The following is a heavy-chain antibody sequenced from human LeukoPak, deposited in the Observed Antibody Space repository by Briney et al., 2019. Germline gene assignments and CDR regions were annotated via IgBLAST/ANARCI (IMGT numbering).Heavy chain of an antibody. CDR1: GGSISSYY. CDR3: AREGDSSPGY. V-gene: IGHV4-59*01. J-gene: IGHJ4*02. CDR2: IYYSGST. D-gene: IGHD6-6*01. Sequence: KASETLSLTCTVSGGSISSYYWSWIRQPPGKGLEWIGYIYYSGSTNYNPSLKSRVTISVDTSKNQFSLKLSSVTAADTAVYYCAREGDSSPGYWGQGTLVTVSS.